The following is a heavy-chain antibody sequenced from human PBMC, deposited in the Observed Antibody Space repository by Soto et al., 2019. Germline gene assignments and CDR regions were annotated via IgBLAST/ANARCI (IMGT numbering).Heavy chain of an antibody. CDR3: ARAIAVPLSDYYYYGMDV. V-gene: IGHV4-59*01. D-gene: IGHD6-19*01. CDR1: GGSISSYY. J-gene: IGHJ6*02. CDR2: IYYSGST. Sequence: SETLSLTCTVSGGSISSYYWSWIRQPPGKGLEWIGYIYYSGSTNYNPSLKSRVTISVDTSKNQFSLKLSSVTAADTAVYYCARAIAVPLSDYYYYGMDVWGQGTTVTVSS.